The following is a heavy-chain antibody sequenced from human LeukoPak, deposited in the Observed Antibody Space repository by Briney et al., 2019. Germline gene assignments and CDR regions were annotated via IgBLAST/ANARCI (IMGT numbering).Heavy chain of an antibody. Sequence: GGSLRLSCAASGFTFNSYVMHWVRQAPGKGLEWVAVISSDGSNKYYADSVKGRFTVPRDNSKNTLYLQMNSLRAEDTAVYYCARRENDYWGQGTLVTVSS. CDR3: ARRENDY. CDR2: ISSDGSNK. V-gene: IGHV3-30*04. CDR1: GFTFNSYV. D-gene: IGHD5-24*01. J-gene: IGHJ4*02.